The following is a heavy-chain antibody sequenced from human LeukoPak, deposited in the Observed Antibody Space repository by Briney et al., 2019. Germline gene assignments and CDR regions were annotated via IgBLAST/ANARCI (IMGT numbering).Heavy chain of an antibody. J-gene: IGHJ3*01. D-gene: IGHD3-10*01. V-gene: IGHV4-59*12. CDR3: AKPSNYYGSATDAFDF. Sequence: SETLSLTCTVSGGSISTYYWSWIRQPPGKGLEWIGYVYYSGSTNYNPSLKSRVTISVDTSKNHFSLKLNSVTAADTAVYYCAKPSNYYGSATDAFDFWGQGTMVTVSS. CDR1: GGSISTYY. CDR2: VYYSGST.